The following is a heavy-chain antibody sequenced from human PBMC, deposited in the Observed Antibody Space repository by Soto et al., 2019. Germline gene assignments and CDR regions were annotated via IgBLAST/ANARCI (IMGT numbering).Heavy chain of an antibody. CDR1: GGSISSYY. D-gene: IGHD4-17*01. CDR3: ARMKDYGDDTFDY. CDR2: IYYSGST. Sequence: PSETLSLTCTVSGGSISSYYWSWIRQPPGKGLEWIGYIYYSGSTNYNPSLKSRVTISVDTSKNQFSLKLSSVTAADTAVYYCARMKDYGDDTFDYWGQRTLVTVSS. V-gene: IGHV4-59*08. J-gene: IGHJ4*02.